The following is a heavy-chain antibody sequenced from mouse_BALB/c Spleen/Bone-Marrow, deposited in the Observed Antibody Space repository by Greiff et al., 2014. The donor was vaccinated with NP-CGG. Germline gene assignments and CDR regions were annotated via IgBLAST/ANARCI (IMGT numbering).Heavy chain of an antibody. CDR3: TRWDGNYGWFAY. CDR2: IDPETGGT. J-gene: IGHJ3*01. CDR1: GYTFTDYE. V-gene: IGHV1-15*01. Sequence: QVQLQQSGAELVRPGASVTLSCKASGYTFTDYEMHWVMQTPVHGLEWIGAIDPETGGTAYNQKFKGKATLTADKSSSTAYMEPPSLTSEDSAVYYCTRWDGNYGWFAYWGQGTLVTVSA. D-gene: IGHD2-1*01.